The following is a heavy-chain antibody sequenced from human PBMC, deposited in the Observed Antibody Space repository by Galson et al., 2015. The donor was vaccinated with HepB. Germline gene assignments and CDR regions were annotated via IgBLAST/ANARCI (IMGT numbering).Heavy chain of an antibody. D-gene: IGHD6-6*01. CDR3: ARSTFRSGVLYYYYYMDV. CDR1: GGSISSGSYY. J-gene: IGHJ6*03. V-gene: IGHV4-61*02. CDR2: IYTRGST. Sequence: TLSLTCTVSGGSISSGSYYWSWIRQPAGKGLEWIGSIYTRGSTNYNPSLKSRVTMSLDTSKNQFPLRLSSLTAADTAGYYCARSTFRSGVLYYYYYMDVWGKGTTVTVSS.